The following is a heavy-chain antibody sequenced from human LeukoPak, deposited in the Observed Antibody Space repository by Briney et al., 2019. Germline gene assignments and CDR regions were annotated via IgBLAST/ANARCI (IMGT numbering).Heavy chain of an antibody. CDR2: ISDSDGST. D-gene: IGHD5-24*01. CDR1: GFTFSSYA. CDR3: AKDARRDGYSYDY. Sequence: GGSLRLSCAASGFTFSSYAMSWVRQAPGQGLEWVSAISDSDGSTNYADSVKGRFAISRDNSKNTLYLQMNSLRAEDTAVYYCAKDARRDGYSYDYWGQGTLVTVSS. V-gene: IGHV3-23*01. J-gene: IGHJ4*02.